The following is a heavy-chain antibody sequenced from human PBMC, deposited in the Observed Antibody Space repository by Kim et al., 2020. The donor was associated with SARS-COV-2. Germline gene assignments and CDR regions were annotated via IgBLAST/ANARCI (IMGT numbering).Heavy chain of an antibody. J-gene: IGHJ4*02. CDR2: DGGTT. CDR3: TTDGGDY. D-gene: IGHD2-15*01. V-gene: IGHV3-15*01. Sequence: DGGTTDYAAPMKGRFTISRDDSKNTLYLQMNSLKTEDTAVYYCTTDGGDYWGRGTLVTVSS.